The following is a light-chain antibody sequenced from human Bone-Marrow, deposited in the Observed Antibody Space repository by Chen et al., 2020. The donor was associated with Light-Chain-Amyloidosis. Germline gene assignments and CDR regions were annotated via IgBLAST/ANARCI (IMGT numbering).Light chain of an antibody. J-gene: IGLJ3*02. CDR3: SSYTRHNTCV. Sequence: QSALTQPASVSGSPGQVITISCTGTSSDVGNYDYGSWYQQDPDNAPQVIIYVVRYRPSGVSNRFSGSKSGNPASLTISGLQAEDEAHYSCSSYTRHNTCVFGGGTKLTVL. CDR2: VVR. V-gene: IGLV2-14*01. CDR1: SSDVGNYDY.